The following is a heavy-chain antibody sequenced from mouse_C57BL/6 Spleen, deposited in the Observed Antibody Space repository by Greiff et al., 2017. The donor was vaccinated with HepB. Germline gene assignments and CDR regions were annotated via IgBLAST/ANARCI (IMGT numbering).Heavy chain of an antibody. D-gene: IGHD2-5*01. J-gene: IGHJ2*01. CDR3: ARDHSNYFDY. CDR1: GFTFSSYA. Sequence: EVQLVESGGGLVKPGGSLKLSCAASGFTFSSYAMSWVRQTPEKRLEWVATISDGGSYTYYPDNVKGRFTISRDNAKNNLYLQMSHLKSEVTAMYYCARDHSNYFDYWGQGTTLTVSS. CDR2: ISDGGSYT. V-gene: IGHV5-4*01.